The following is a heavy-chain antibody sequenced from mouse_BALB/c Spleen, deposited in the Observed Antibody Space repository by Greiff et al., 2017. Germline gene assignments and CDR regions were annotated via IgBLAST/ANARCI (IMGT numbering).Heavy chain of an antibody. Sequence: QVQLQQSGAELVRPGASVTLSCKASGYTFTDYEMHWVKQTPVHGLEWIGAIDPETGGTAYNQKFKGKATLTADKSSSTAYMELRSLTSEDSAVYYCTRFGSSYEYYFDYWGQGTTLTVSS. CDR3: TRFGSSYEYYFDY. CDR1: GYTFTDYE. J-gene: IGHJ2*01. D-gene: IGHD1-1*01. CDR2: IDPETGGT. V-gene: IGHV1-15*01.